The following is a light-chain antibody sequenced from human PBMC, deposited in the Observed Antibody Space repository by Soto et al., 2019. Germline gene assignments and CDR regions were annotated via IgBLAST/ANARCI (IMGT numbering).Light chain of an antibody. V-gene: IGKV3-20*01. J-gene: IGKJ1*01. CDR1: QSVSSSY. Sequence: EIVLTQSPVTLSLSPGERATLAGIASQSVSSSYLAWYQQKPGQAPRLLIYGASSRATGIPDRFSGSGSGTDFTLTISRLEPEDFAVYYCQQYAYSPQTFGQGSKVDIK. CDR3: QQYAYSPQT. CDR2: GAS.